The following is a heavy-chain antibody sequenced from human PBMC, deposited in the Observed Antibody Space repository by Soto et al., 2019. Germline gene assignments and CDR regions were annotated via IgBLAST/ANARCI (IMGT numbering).Heavy chain of an antibody. V-gene: IGHV4-34*01. Sequence: LSLTCAVYGGSFSGYYWSWIRQPPGKGLEWIGEINHSGSTNYNPSLKSRVTISVDTSKNQFSLKLSSVTAADTAVYYCARFAKKMYYYDSSGSPDGMDVWGQGTTVTVSS. D-gene: IGHD3-22*01. CDR1: GGSFSGYY. J-gene: IGHJ6*02. CDR2: INHSGST. CDR3: ARFAKKMYYYDSSGSPDGMDV.